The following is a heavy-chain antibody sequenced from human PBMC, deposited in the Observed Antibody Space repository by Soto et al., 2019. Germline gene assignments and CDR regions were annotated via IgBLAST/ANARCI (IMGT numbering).Heavy chain of an antibody. V-gene: IGHV1-58*01. D-gene: IGHD6-19*01. CDR3: AAGEQWLVLDY. CDR2: IVVGSGNT. CDR1: GFTFTSSA. Sequence: GASVKVSCKAPGFTFTSSAVQCVRQARGQRLEWIGWIVVGSGNTNYAQKFQERVTITRDMSTSTAYMELSSLRSEDTAVYYCAAGEQWLVLDYWGQGTLVTVSS. J-gene: IGHJ4*02.